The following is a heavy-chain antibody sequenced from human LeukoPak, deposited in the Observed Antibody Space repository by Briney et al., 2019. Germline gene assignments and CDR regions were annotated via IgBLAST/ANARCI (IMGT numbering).Heavy chain of an antibody. J-gene: IGHJ4*02. CDR2: ISGTGGST. D-gene: IGHD1-14*01. CDR3: AKPSWEAGLCFDY. Sequence: GGSLRLSCAASGFTFSSYAMSWVRQAPGKGLEWVSTISGTGGSTYYADSVKGRFTISRDNSKNTLYLQMNSLRAEDTAVYYCAKPSWEAGLCFDYWGQGPLVTVSS. CDR1: GFTFSSYA. V-gene: IGHV3-23*01.